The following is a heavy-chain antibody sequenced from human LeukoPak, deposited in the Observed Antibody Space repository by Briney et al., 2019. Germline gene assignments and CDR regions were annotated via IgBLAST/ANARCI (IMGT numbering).Heavy chain of an antibody. V-gene: IGHV4-59*01. J-gene: IGHJ5*02. D-gene: IGHD3-22*01. CDR2: IYYSGIT. Sequence: SETLSLTCTVSGGSISTYDWSWIRQPPGKGLEWIGYIYYSGITNYNPSLKSRVTISVDTSKNQFSLKLSSVTAADTAVYYCARETIIVGRAEFGPWGQGTLVTVSS. CDR1: GGSISTYD. CDR3: ARETIIVGRAEFGP.